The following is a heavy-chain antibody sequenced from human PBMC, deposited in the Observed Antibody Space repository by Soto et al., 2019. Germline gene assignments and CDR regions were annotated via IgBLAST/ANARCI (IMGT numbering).Heavy chain of an antibody. D-gene: IGHD2-15*01. V-gene: IGHV2-5*02. CDR3: AHTPLGYCNGGTCYSGTLDF. Sequence: SGPTLVNPTQTLTLTCTFSGFSLTTNGVGVGWIRQPPGKALEWLAFIYWDDDKRYSPSLKSRLTLTKDTSKTQVVFTMTNMDPVDTATYYCAHTPLGYCNGGTCYSGTLDFWGQGTLVTVSS. CDR1: GFSLTTNGVG. CDR2: IYWDDDK. J-gene: IGHJ4*02.